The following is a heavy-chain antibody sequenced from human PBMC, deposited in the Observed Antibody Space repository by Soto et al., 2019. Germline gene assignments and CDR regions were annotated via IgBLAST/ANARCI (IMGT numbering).Heavy chain of an antibody. CDR3: ARRYGGNLDY. CDR2: IYYSGST. J-gene: IGHJ4*02. CDR1: GGSISSYY. D-gene: IGHD1-26*01. Sequence: SETLSLTCTVSGGSISSYYWSWIRQPPGKGLDWIGYIYYSGSTNYNPSLKSRVTISVDTSKNQFSLKLSSVTAADTAVYYCARRYGGNLDYWGQGTLVTVSS. V-gene: IGHV4-59*08.